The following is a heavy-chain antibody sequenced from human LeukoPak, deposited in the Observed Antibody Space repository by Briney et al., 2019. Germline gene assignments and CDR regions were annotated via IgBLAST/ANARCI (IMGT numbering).Heavy chain of an antibody. Sequence: SETLSLTCTVSGGSISSYYWSWIRQPPGKGLEWIGYIYYSGSTNYNPSLKSRVTISVDTSKNQFSLKLSSVTAADTAVCYCARATYDHDSSGYYYSYFDYWGQGTLVTVSS. J-gene: IGHJ4*02. V-gene: IGHV4-59*01. CDR1: GGSISSYY. CDR3: ARATYDHDSSGYYYSYFDY. CDR2: IYYSGST. D-gene: IGHD3-22*01.